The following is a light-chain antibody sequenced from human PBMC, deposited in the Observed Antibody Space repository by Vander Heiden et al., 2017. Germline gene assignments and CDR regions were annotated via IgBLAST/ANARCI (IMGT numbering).Light chain of an antibody. CDR2: DAS. CDR3: QQRSNWPPLGT. CDR1: QSVSSY. V-gene: IGKV3-11*01. J-gene: IGKJ2*02. Sequence: EIVLTQSPATLSLSPGERATLSCRASQSVSSYLAWYKQKPGQAPRLLIYDASNRATGIPARFSGSGSGTDFTLTISSLEPEDFALYYCQQRSNWPPLGTFGQGTKLEIK.